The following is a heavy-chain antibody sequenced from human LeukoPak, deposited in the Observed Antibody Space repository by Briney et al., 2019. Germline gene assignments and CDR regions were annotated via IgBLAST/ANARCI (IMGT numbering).Heavy chain of an antibody. Sequence: GSLRLSCAASGFSFDDFAMHWVRQAPGKSLEWVSLISGDGGSTKYADSVKGRFTISRDNSKNSLYLQMNSLRTEDSALYYCASPGSGWYRFDYWGQGTLVTVSS. V-gene: IGHV3-43*02. J-gene: IGHJ4*02. D-gene: IGHD6-19*01. CDR2: ISGDGGST. CDR3: ASPGSGWYRFDY. CDR1: GFSFDDFA.